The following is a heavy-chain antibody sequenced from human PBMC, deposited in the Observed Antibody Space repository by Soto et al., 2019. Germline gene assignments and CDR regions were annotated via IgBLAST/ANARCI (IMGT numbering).Heavy chain of an antibody. Sequence: SETLSLTCTVSGGSISSFDWSWIRQTPGKGLEWIGYIYDSGSSYYNPSLKSRVTLSLDASKNQFSLKLTSVTAADAAVYYCASYSSGLYPFFDNWGQGTLVTVSS. CDR2: IYDSGSS. CDR3: ASYSSGLYPFFDN. CDR1: GGSISSFD. J-gene: IGHJ4*02. D-gene: IGHD3-10*01. V-gene: IGHV4-59*01.